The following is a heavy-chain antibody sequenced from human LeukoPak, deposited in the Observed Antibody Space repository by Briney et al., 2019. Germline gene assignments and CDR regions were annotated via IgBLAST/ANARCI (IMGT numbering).Heavy chain of an antibody. CDR2: ISYDGSNK. CDR1: GFTFSSYA. J-gene: IGHJ4*02. D-gene: IGHD3-22*01. CDR3: AREDYYDSSGYLDFDY. Sequence: GGSLRLSRAASGFTFSSYAMHWVRQAPGEGLEWVAVISYDGSNKYYADSGKGRFTISRDNSKNTLYLQMNSLRAEDTAVYYCAREDYYDSSGYLDFDYWGQGTLVTVSS. V-gene: IGHV3-30-3*01.